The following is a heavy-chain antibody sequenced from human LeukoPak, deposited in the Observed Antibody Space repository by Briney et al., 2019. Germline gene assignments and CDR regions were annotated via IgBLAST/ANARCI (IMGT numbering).Heavy chain of an antibody. CDR2: MNPDSGGT. J-gene: IGHJ4*02. CDR3: ARDVPGYSSEFDF. D-gene: IGHD6-19*01. V-gene: IGHV1-2*02. Sequence: ASVKVSCKASGYTFTAYFIHWVRQAPGQGLEWVGWMNPDSGGTNSAQKFQGRVTMTRDTPISTAYMELSRLTSDDTAVYYCARDVPGYSSEFDFWGQGTLVTVSS. CDR1: GYTFTAYF.